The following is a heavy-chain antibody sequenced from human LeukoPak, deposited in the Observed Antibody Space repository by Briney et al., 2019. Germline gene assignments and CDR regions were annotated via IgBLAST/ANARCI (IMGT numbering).Heavy chain of an antibody. Sequence: ASVKVSCKASGYTFTGYYMHWLRQAPGQGLEWMGWINPNSGGTNYAQKFRGRVTMTRDTSITTAYMELSSLTSDDTAVYFCARDYTSNRCFDFWGQGTLLTVSS. CDR1: GYTFTGYY. D-gene: IGHD6-13*01. CDR2: INPNSGGT. V-gene: IGHV1-2*02. CDR3: ARDYTSNRCFDF. J-gene: IGHJ4*02.